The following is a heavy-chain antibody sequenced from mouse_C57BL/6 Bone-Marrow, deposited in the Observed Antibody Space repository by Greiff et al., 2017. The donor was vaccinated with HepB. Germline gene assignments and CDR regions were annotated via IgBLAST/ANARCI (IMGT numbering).Heavy chain of an antibody. CDR2: TFYSGIT. J-gene: IGHJ2*01. V-gene: IGHV3-3*01. CDR3: AGAGGSDLLWYFDY. D-gene: IGHD2-1*01. Sequence: EVQLQQSGPSLVRPSQTLSLTCTVTGFSINSDCYWIWIRQFPGNKLEYIGYTFYSGITYYNPSLESRTYITRDTSKNQFSLKLSSVTTEDTATYYCAGAGGSDLLWYFDYWGQGTTLTVSS. CDR1: GFSINSDCY.